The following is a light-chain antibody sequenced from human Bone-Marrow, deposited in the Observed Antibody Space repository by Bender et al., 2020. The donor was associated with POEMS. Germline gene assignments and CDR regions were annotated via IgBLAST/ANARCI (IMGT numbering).Light chain of an antibody. CDR1: SSNVGDYTL. Sequence: QSALSQPRSVSGSPGQSVTISCTGTSSNVGDYTLVSWYQHHPGRAPKLLIHDVSQRPSGVPDRFSASKSGNTASLTISGLQADDEADYYCCSYAGSYKFVFGTGTQVTV. V-gene: IGLV2-11*01. J-gene: IGLJ1*01. CDR2: DVS. CDR3: CSYAGSYKFV.